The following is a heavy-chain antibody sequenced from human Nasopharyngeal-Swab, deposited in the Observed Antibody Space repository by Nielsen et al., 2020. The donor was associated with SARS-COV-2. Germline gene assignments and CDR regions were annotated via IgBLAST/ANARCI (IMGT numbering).Heavy chain of an antibody. D-gene: IGHD6-13*01. CDR3: ARQGRRGIAAAGDHDAFDI. J-gene: IGHJ3*02. V-gene: IGHV4-59*08. CDR2: IYYSGST. CDR1: GGSISSYY. Sequence: SETLSLTCTVSGGSISSYYWSWIRQPPGKGLEWIGYIYYSGSTNYNPSLKSRVTISVDTSKNQFSLKLSSVTAADTAVYYCARQGRRGIAAAGDHDAFDIWGQGTMVTVSS.